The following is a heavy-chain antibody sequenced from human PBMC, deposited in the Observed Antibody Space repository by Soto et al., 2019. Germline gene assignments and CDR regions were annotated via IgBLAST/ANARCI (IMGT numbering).Heavy chain of an antibody. J-gene: IGHJ4*02. D-gene: IGHD3-10*01. V-gene: IGHV3-7*01. CDR2: IKQDGSEK. CDR3: ARESLWFGELLRGSFDY. Sequence: PGGSLRLSCAASGFTFSSYWMSWVRQAPGKGLEWVANIKQDGSEKYYVDSVKGRFTISRDNAKNSLYLQMNSLRAEDTAVYYCARESLWFGELLRGSFDYWGQGTLVTVSS. CDR1: GFTFSSYW.